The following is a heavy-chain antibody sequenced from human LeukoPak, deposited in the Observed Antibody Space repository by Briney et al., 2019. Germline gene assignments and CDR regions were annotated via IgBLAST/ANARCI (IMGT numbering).Heavy chain of an antibody. V-gene: IGHV4-39*01. CDR2: IYYSGST. CDR3: ARHLSWPNWYFDL. D-gene: IGHD5-24*01. Sequence: SETLSLTCTVSGGSISSSSYYWGWIRQPPGKGLEWIGSIYYSGSTYYNPSLKSRVTISVDTSKNQFSLKLSSVTAADTAVYYCARHLSWPNWYFDLWGRGTLVTVSS. CDR1: GGSISSSSYY. J-gene: IGHJ2*01.